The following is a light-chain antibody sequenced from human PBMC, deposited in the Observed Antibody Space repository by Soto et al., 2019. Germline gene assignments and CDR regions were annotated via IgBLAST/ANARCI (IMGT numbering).Light chain of an antibody. CDR3: QSYDSSLSGYV. CDR1: SSNIGAGYD. Sequence: QSVLTQPPSVSGAPGQRVTISCTGTSSNIGAGYDVYWYQQLPGTAPKLLISGNNNRPSGVPDRFSGSRSGTAASLAITGLQAEDEADYYCQSYDSSLSGYVFGTGTKLTVL. J-gene: IGLJ1*01. V-gene: IGLV1-40*01. CDR2: GNN.